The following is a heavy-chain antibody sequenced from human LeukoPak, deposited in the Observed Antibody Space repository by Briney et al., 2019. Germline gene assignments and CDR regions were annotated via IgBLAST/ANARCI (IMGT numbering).Heavy chain of an antibody. Sequence: PSQTLSLTCTVSGGSISSSNHYWGWIRKPPGKGLEWIGSINYSGSTYYNPSLKSRVTKSVDMSKNQFSLKLSSVTAADTAVYYCARHRSGYSYGFDYWGQGTLVTVSS. CDR1: GGSISSSNHY. CDR2: INYSGST. J-gene: IGHJ4*02. D-gene: IGHD5-18*01. V-gene: IGHV4-39*01. CDR3: ARHRSGYSYGFDY.